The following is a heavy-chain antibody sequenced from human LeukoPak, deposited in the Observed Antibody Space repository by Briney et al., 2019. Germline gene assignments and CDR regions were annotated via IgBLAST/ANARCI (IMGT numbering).Heavy chain of an antibody. Sequence: ASVKVSCKASGYTFTSYAMNWVRQAPGQGLEWMGWINTNTGNPTYAQGFTGRFVFSLDTSVSTAYLQISSLKAEDTAVYYCAREPCSSTSCYTYYYYGMDVWGQGTTVTVSS. V-gene: IGHV7-4-1*02. CDR3: AREPCSSTSCYTYYYYGMDV. CDR2: INTNTGNP. CDR1: GYTFTSYA. J-gene: IGHJ6*02. D-gene: IGHD2-2*01.